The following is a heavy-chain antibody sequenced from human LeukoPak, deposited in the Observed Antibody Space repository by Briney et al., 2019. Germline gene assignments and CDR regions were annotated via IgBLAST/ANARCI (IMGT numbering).Heavy chain of an antibody. CDR3: ARTLRIAVAGTVYYYYYMDV. CDR2: MNPNSGNT. D-gene: IGHD6-19*01. CDR1: GYTFTSYD. Sequence: ASVKVSCKASGYTFTSYDISWVRQATGQGLEWMGWMNPNSGNTGYAQKFQGRVTMTRNTSISTAYMELSSLRSEDTAVYYCARTLRIAVAGTVYYYYYMDVWGKGTTVTVSS. J-gene: IGHJ6*03. V-gene: IGHV1-8*01.